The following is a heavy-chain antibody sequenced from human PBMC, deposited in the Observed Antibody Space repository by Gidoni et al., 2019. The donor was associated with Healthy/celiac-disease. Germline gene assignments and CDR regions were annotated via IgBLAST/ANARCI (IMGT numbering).Heavy chain of an antibody. CDR1: GGSISSYY. CDR3: ARAVESGDYYYYGMDV. CDR2: IYYSGST. J-gene: IGHJ6*02. V-gene: IGHV4-59*01. Sequence: QVQLQESGPGLVKPSETLSLTCPVSGGSISSYYWSWIRQPPGKGLEWIGYIYYSGSTNYNPPLKSRVTISVDTSKNQFSLKLSSVTAADTAVYYCARAVESGDYYYYGMDVWGQGTTVTVSS.